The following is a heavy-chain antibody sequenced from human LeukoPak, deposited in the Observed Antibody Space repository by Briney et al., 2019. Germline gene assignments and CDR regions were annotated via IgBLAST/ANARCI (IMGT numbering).Heavy chain of an antibody. CDR1: GCTFTGYY. CDR3: ARAGLGYWSNWFDP. CDR2: INPNTGGT. V-gene: IGHV1-2*02. J-gene: IGHJ5*02. Sequence: ASVKVSCKASGCTFTGYYMHWVRQAPGQELEWLGWINPNTGGTNYAQKFQGRVAMTRDMSISTAYMELSRLRSDDTAVYYCARAGLGYWSNWFDPWGQGTQVTVSS. D-gene: IGHD2-15*01.